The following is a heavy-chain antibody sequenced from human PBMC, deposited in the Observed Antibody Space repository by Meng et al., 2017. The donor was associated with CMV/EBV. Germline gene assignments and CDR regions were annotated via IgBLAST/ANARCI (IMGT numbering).Heavy chain of an antibody. V-gene: IGHV3-21*01. CDR2: ISSSSSYI. CDR3: ARELSCSSTSCYLLKANYYYYYGMDV. J-gene: IGHJ6*02. CDR1: GFTFSSYS. Sequence: GESLKISCAASGFTFSSYSMNWVRQAPGKGLEWASSISSSSSYIYYADSVKGRFTISRDNAKNSLYLQMNSLRAEDTAVYYCARELSCSSTSCYLLKANYYYYYGMDVWGQGTTVTVSS. D-gene: IGHD2-2*01.